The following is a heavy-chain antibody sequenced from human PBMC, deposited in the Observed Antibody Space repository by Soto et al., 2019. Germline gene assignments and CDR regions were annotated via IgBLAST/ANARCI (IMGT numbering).Heavy chain of an antibody. J-gene: IGHJ4*02. CDR3: AKEITPRSSNGWPFDS. CDR2: ISSSSKAI. V-gene: IGHV3-48*01. Sequence: PGGSLRLSCAASGFTFSSYSMNWVRQAPGKGLEWVSYISSSSKAIYYADSVKGRFTISRDNSKNTLYLQMNSLRLDDTAVYYCAKEITPRSSNGWPFDSWGQGTLVTVSS. D-gene: IGHD6-19*01. CDR1: GFTFSSYS.